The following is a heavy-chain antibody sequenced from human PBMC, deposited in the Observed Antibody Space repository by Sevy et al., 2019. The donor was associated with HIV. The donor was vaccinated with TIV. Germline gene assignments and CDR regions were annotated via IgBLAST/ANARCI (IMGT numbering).Heavy chain of an antibody. CDR2: IYYSGST. CDR1: GGSVSSGSYY. V-gene: IGHV4-61*01. D-gene: IGHD3-3*01. Sequence: SETLSLTCTVSGGSVSSGSYYWSWIRQPPGKGLVWIGYIYYSGSTNYNPSLKSRVTISVDTSKNQFSLKLSSVTAADTAVYYCARAIEIWSGYSPMDVWGQGTTVTVSS. CDR3: ARAIEIWSGYSPMDV. J-gene: IGHJ6*02.